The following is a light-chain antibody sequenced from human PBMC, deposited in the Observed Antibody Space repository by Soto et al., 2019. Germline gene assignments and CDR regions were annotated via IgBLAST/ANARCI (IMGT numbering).Light chain of an antibody. Sequence: QSALTQPASVSGSPGQSVTISCTGTSSDVGACKYVSWYQQHPGKAPKLMIYEVSNRPSGVSNRFSGSKSGNTASLTISGLQADDEADYYCNSYAGDIIRFVFGTGTKVTVL. CDR1: SSDVGACKY. CDR3: NSYAGDIIRFV. V-gene: IGLV2-14*01. CDR2: EVS. J-gene: IGLJ1*01.